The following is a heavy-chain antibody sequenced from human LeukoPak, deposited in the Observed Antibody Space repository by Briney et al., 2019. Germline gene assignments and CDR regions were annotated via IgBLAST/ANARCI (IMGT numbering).Heavy chain of an antibody. CDR3: ARKGKSGSYYNSFDY. CDR1: GYTFTSYY. D-gene: IGHD1-26*01. CDR2: INPSGGST. J-gene: IGHJ4*02. Sequence: GASVKVSCKASGYTFTSYYMHWVRQAPGQGLEWMGIINPSGGSTSYAQKFQGRVTMTRDMSTSTVYMELSSLRSEDTAVYYCARKGKSGSYYNSFDYWAREPWSPSPQ. V-gene: IGHV1-46*01.